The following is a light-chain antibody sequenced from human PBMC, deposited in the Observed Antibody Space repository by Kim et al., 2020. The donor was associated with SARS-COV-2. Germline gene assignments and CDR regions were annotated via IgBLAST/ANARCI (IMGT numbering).Light chain of an antibody. J-gene: IGLJ3*02. Sequence: GQSITISCTGTSIDVGDYNYISWYQQHPGKAPKLMIYGVNHRPSGVSNRFSGSKSGNTASLTISGLQAEDEADYYCGSFTGTNSRLFGGGTQLTVL. CDR2: GVN. CDR1: SIDVGDYNY. CDR3: GSFTGTNSRL. V-gene: IGLV2-14*03.